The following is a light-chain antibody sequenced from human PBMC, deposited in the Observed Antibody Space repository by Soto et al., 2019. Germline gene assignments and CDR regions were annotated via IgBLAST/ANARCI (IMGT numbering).Light chain of an antibody. CDR3: QQRDIWPWT. Sequence: EIVMTQSPATLSVSPGERVTLSCWASQSVNRYLVWYQQKPGQAPRLLMYDASKRATGIPARFSGSGSGTDFTLTISSLEPEDFAVYYCQQRDIWPWTFGQGTKVDIK. V-gene: IGKV3-11*01. J-gene: IGKJ1*01. CDR2: DAS. CDR1: QSVNRY.